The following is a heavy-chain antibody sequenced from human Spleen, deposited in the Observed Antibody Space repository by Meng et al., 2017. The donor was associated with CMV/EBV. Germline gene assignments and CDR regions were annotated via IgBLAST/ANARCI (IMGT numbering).Heavy chain of an antibody. D-gene: IGHD3-3*01. J-gene: IGHJ4*02. Sequence: QVQLQESGPGLLKPSETLSLTCAVNGGSLSGAYWNWIRQPPGKGLEWIGEIIHGGSPSYNPSLKSRVTISIDTSKNQLSLMLSSVTAADTAVYYCARGKGRSGPWDYWGQGTLVTVSS. CDR1: GGSLSGAY. V-gene: IGHV4-34*01. CDR3: ARGKGRSGPWDY. CDR2: IIHGGSP.